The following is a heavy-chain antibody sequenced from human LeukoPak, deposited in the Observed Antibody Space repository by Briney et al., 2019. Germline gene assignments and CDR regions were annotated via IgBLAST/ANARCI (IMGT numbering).Heavy chain of an antibody. V-gene: IGHV1-18*04. D-gene: IGHD4-23*01. CDR1: GYTFTGYY. Sequence: ASVKVSYKASGYTFTGYYMHWVRQAPGQGLEWMGWINPNSGNTNYAQKLQGRVTMTTDTSTSTAYMELRSLRSDDTAVYYCARDPGGNHDAFDIWGQGTMVTVSS. CDR2: INPNSGNT. CDR3: ARDPGGNHDAFDI. J-gene: IGHJ3*02.